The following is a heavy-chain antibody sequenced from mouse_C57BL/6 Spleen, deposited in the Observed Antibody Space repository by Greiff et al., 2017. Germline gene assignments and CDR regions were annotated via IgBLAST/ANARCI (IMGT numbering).Heavy chain of an antibody. V-gene: IGHV1-72*01. D-gene: IGHD1-1*01. CDR3: ARSDYYGTSYRYFDV. J-gene: IGHJ1*03. CDR1: GYTFTSYW. Sequence: QVQLKESGAELVKPGASVKLSCKASGYTFTSYWMHWVKQRPGRGLEWIGRIDPNSGGTKYNEKFKSKATLTVAKPSSTAYMQLRSMTSEDSAVYYCARSDYYGTSYRYFDVWGKGTTVTVSS. CDR2: IDPNSGGT.